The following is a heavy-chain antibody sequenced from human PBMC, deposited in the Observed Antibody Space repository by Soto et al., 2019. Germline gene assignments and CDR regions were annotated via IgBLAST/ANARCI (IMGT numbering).Heavy chain of an antibody. CDR3: ASSGIVATINFFDY. CDR1: GFTVSSNY. Sequence: GGSLRLSCAASGFTVSSNYMSWVRQAPGKGLEWVSVIYSGGSTYYADSVKGRFTISRDNSKNTLYLQMNSLRAEDTAVYYCASSGIVATINFFDYWGQGTLVTVSS. D-gene: IGHD5-12*01. CDR2: IYSGGST. J-gene: IGHJ4*02. V-gene: IGHV3-66*01.